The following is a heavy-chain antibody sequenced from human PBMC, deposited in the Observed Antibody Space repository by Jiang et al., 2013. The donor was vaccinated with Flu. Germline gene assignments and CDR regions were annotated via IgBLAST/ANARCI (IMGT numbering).Heavy chain of an antibody. Sequence: VLLKPSETLSLTCTVSGYSISSGYYWGWIRQPPGKGLEWIGSIYHSGSTYYNPSLKSRVIISVDTSKNQFSLKVNSVTAADTAVYYCAANCGGDCSRPIGPKKDFDYWGQGTLVTVSS. CDR1: GYSISSGYY. CDR3: AANCGGDCSRPIGPKKDFDY. CDR2: IYHSGST. D-gene: IGHD2-21*01. J-gene: IGHJ4*02. V-gene: IGHV4-38-2*02.